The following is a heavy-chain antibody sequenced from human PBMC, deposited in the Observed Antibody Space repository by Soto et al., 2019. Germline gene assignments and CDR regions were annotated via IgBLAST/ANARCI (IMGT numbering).Heavy chain of an antibody. CDR1: GYTFTSYA. CDR2: INAGNGNT. Sequence: ASVKVSCKASGYTFTSYAMQWVRQAPGQRLEWMGWINAGNGNTKYSQKFQGRVTITSDPSASTDYMELSSLRSEDTAVYYCARDVDADFRTDFDYWGRGTLVTVSS. CDR3: ARDVDADFRTDFDY. J-gene: IGHJ4*02. D-gene: IGHD4-17*01. V-gene: IGHV1-3*01.